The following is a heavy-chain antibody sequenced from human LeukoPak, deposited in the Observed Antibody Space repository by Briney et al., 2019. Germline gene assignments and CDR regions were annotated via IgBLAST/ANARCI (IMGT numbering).Heavy chain of an antibody. CDR3: ARQLYDFWSGYYLYYFDY. CDR2: IYYSGST. V-gene: IGHV4-39*01. D-gene: IGHD3-3*01. J-gene: IGHJ4*02. Sequence: SETLSLTCTVSGGSISSSSYYWGWIRQPPGKGLEWIGSIYYSGSTYYNPSLKSRVTISVDTSNNQCSLKLSSVTAADTAVYYCARQLYDFWSGYYLYYFDYWGEGTLVTVSS. CDR1: GGSISSSSYY.